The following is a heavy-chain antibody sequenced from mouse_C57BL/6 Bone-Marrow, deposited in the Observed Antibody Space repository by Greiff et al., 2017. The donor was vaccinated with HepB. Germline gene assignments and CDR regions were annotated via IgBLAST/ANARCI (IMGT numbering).Heavy chain of an antibody. V-gene: IGHV5-12*01. CDR3: ARRGITTVDWYFDV. CDR2: ISNGGGST. Sequence: DVKLVESGGGLVQPGGSLKLSCAASGFTFSDYYMYWVRQTPEKRLEWVAYISNGGGSTYYPDTVKGRFTISRDNAKNTLYLQMSRLKSEDTAMYYCARRGITTVDWYFDVWGTGTTVTVSS. J-gene: IGHJ1*03. D-gene: IGHD1-1*01. CDR1: GFTFSDYY.